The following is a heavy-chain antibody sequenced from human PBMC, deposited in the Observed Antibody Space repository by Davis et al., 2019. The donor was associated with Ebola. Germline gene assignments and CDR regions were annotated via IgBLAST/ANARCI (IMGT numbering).Heavy chain of an antibody. CDR3: AKRSDYYGMDV. V-gene: IGHV3-53*01. CDR1: GFTVSSNY. Sequence: PGGSLRLSCAASGFTVSSNYMSWVRQAPGKGLEWVSVIYSGGSTYYADSVKGRFTISRDNSKNTLYLQMNSLRAEDTAVYYCAKRSDYYGMDVWGQGTTVTVSS. CDR2: IYSGGST. D-gene: IGHD2-15*01. J-gene: IGHJ6*02.